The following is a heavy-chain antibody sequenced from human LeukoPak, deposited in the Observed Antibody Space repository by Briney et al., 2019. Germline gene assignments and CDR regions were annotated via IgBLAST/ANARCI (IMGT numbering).Heavy chain of an antibody. CDR1: GGSISSGGYY. CDR2: IYYSGST. V-gene: IGHV4-31*03. Sequence: SQTLSLTCTVSGGSISSGGYYWSWIRQHPGKGLEWIGYIYYSGSTYYNPSLKSRLTISVDTSKNQFSLKLSSVTAADTAVYYCARVSSSREPDHWGQGTLVTVSS. J-gene: IGHJ4*02. CDR3: ARVSSSREPDH. D-gene: IGHD6-6*01.